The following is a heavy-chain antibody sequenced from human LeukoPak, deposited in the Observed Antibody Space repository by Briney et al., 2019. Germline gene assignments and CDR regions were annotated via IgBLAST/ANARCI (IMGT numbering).Heavy chain of an antibody. CDR2: ISSSSSYI. CDR1: GFTFSSYS. Sequence: GGSLRLSRAASGFTFSSYSMNWVRQAQGKGLEWISSISSSSSYIYYADSVKGRFTISRDNAKNSLYLQMNSLRAEDTAVYYCARDAGQLLQRGAFDIWGQGTMVTVSS. D-gene: IGHD2-2*01. J-gene: IGHJ3*02. CDR3: ARDAGQLLQRGAFDI. V-gene: IGHV3-21*01.